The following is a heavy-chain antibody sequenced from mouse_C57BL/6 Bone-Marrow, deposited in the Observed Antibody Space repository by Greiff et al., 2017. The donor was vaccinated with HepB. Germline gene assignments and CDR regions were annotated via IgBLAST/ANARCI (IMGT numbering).Heavy chain of an antibody. D-gene: IGHD1-1*01. V-gene: IGHV1-80*01. CDR1: GYAFSSYW. CDR2: IYPGDGDT. J-gene: IGHJ2*01. CDR3: AKSYYYGSSYGY. Sequence: VKLVESGAELVKPGASVKISCKASGYAFSSYWMNWVKQRPGKGLEWIGQIYPGDGDTNYNGKFKGKATLTADKSSSTAYMQLSSLTSEDSAVYFCAKSYYYGSSYGYWGQGTTLTVSS.